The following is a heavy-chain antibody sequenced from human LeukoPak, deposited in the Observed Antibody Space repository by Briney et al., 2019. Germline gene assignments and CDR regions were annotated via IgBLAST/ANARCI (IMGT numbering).Heavy chain of an antibody. CDR3: ARRVAYCGGDCYANWFDP. CDR1: GYSISSGYY. Sequence: SETLSLTCTVSGYSISSGYYWGWIRQPPGKGLEWIGSIYHSGSTYYNPTLKSRVTISVDTSKNQFSLKLSSVTAADTAVYYCARRVAYCGGDCYANWFDPWGQGTLVTVSS. CDR2: IYHSGST. J-gene: IGHJ5*02. D-gene: IGHD2-21*02. V-gene: IGHV4-38-2*02.